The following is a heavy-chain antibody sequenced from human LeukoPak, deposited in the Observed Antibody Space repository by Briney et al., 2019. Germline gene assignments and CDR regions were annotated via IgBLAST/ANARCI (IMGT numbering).Heavy chain of an antibody. Sequence: KPSETLSLTCAVYGGSFSGYYWSWIRQPPGKGLECIGEINHYGSTNYNPPLKSRVTISVDTSQNQFSLKLTSVTAADTAVYHCARALRELFRRFCSGGSCYEVWFDPWGQGILVTVSS. CDR2: INHYGST. V-gene: IGHV4-34*01. CDR3: ARALRELFRRFCSGGSCYEVWFDP. CDR1: GGSFSGYY. J-gene: IGHJ5*02. D-gene: IGHD2-15*01.